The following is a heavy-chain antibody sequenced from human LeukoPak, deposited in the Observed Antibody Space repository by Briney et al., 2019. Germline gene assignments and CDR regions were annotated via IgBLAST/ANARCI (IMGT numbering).Heavy chain of an antibody. D-gene: IGHD3-22*01. CDR3: AKGYYYDTSGSYFHDY. V-gene: IGHV3-74*01. CDR1: EFTFSSYW. CDR2: INPDGTST. Sequence: GGSLRLSCAASEFTFSSYWMHWVRHAPGKGLMWVSRINPDGTSTNYADSVKGRFTISRENSKNTLYLQMNSLSAEDTAVYYCAKGYYYDTSGSYFHDYWGQGTLVTVSS. J-gene: IGHJ4*02.